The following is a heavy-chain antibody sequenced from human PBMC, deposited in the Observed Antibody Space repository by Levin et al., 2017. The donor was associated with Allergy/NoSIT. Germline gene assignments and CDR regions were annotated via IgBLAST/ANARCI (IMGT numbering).Heavy chain of an antibody. J-gene: IGHJ3*02. D-gene: IGHD3-10*01. CDR3: AKDIGGSGSDEAFDI. V-gene: IGHV3-9*01. CDR1: GFTFDDYA. Sequence: PGGSLRLSCAASGFTFDDYAMHWVRQAPGKGLEWVSGISWNSGSIGYADSVKGRFTISRDNAKNSLYLQMNSLRAEDTALYYCAKDIGGSGSDEAFDIWGQGTMVTVSS. CDR2: ISWNSGSI.